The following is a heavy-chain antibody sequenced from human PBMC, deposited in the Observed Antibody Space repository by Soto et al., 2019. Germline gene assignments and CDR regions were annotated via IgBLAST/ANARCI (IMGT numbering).Heavy chain of an antibody. CDR2: ISGSGGST. D-gene: IGHD3-9*01. V-gene: IGHV3-23*01. Sequence: GGSLRLSCAASGFTFSSYAMSWVRQAPGKGLEWVSAISGSGGSTYYADSVKGRFTISRDNSKNTLYLQMNSLRAEDTAVYYCAKDGGGRYFDWLPQESDDYWGQGTLVTVSS. CDR1: GFTFSSYA. J-gene: IGHJ4*02. CDR3: AKDGGGRYFDWLPQESDDY.